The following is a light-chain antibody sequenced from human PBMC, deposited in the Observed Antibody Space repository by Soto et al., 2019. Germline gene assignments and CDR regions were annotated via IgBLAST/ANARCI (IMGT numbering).Light chain of an antibody. CDR3: QQYGSSPFT. J-gene: IGKJ2*01. CDR2: GAS. Sequence: EIVLTQSPGTLSLSPGERATLSCRASRSVASNYLAWYQQKPGQALRLLIYGASSRATGIPHRFSGSGSGTDFTLTITRLDPEDFAVYRCQQYGSSPFTFGQGTKLEI. CDR1: RSVASNY. V-gene: IGKV3-20*01.